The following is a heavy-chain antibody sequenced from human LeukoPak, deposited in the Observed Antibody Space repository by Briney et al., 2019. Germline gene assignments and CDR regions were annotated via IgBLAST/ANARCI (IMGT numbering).Heavy chain of an antibody. Sequence: ASVKVSCKASGYTFSSYYMHWVRQATGQGLEWMGIINPSGGSTSYAQKFQGRVTMTRDTSSSTVYMELSSLRSEDTAVYYCARPGGSYGGAFDIWGQGTMVTVSS. CDR1: GYTFSSYY. V-gene: IGHV1-46*01. CDR2: INPSGGST. D-gene: IGHD1-26*01. J-gene: IGHJ3*02. CDR3: ARPGGSYGGAFDI.